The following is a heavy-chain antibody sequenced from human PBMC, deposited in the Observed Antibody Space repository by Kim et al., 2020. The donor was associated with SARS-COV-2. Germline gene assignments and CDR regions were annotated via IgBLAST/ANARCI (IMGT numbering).Heavy chain of an antibody. CDR2: IYYSGST. J-gene: IGHJ4*02. Sequence: SETLSLTCTVSGGSISSYYWSWIRQPPGKGLEWIGYIYYSGSTNYNPSLKSRVTISVDTSKNQFSLKLSSVTAADTAVYYCARAVPNSYYDYVWGSYQGYYFDYWGQGTLVTVSS. CDR1: GGSISSYY. V-gene: IGHV4-59*13. CDR3: ARAVPNSYYDYVWGSYQGYYFDY. D-gene: IGHD3-16*02.